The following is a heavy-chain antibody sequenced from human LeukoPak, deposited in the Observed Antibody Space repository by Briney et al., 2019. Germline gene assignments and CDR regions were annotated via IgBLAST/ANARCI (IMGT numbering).Heavy chain of an antibody. Sequence: ASVKVSCKASGYTFTTYAISWVRQAPGQGLEWMGWISGYNGNTNYAQKFQGRVTMTTDTSTSTPYMEMRSLRSDDTAVYYCARSGTTGYYYYMDVWGKGTTVTVSS. CDR1: GYTFTTYA. D-gene: IGHD1-7*01. CDR3: ARSGTTGYYYYMDV. V-gene: IGHV1-18*01. CDR2: ISGYNGNT. J-gene: IGHJ6*03.